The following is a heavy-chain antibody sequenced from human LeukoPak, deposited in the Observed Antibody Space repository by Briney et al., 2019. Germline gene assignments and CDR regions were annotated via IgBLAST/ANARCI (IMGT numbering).Heavy chain of an antibody. Sequence: GGSLRLSCAASGFTFSSYSMNWVRQAPGKGLEWVSYIRSSSSAIYYADSVKDRFTISRGNAKKSLYLQMNSLRDEDTAVYYCARDFSDWGQGTLVTVSS. J-gene: IGHJ4*02. CDR2: IRSSSSAI. CDR1: GFTFSSYS. V-gene: IGHV3-48*02. CDR3: ARDFSD. D-gene: IGHD3-3*02.